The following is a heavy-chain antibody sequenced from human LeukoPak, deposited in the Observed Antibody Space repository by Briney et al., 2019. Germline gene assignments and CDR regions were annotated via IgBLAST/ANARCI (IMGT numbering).Heavy chain of an antibody. CDR2: ISDSGGNT. D-gene: IGHD6-19*01. CDR1: GFTFSNAW. V-gene: IGHV3-21*01. Sequence: GGSLRLSCAASGFTFSNAWMTGVRQAPGKGLEWVSGISDSGGNTYYADSVKGRFTISRDNTKNSLYLQMNSLRAEDTAVYYCVVQSSGAVYWGQGTLVTVSS. CDR3: VVQSSGAVY. J-gene: IGHJ4*02.